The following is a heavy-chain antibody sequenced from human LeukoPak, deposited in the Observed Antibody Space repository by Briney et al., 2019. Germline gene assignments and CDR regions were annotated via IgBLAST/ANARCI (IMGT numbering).Heavy chain of an antibody. J-gene: IGHJ4*02. CDR3: AKVRTFFGSGIDF. Sequence: PGGSLRLSCAASGFTFSSYAMSWVRQAPGKGLEWVSHISGSGGSTYSADSVKGRFTISRDNSKNTLYLQMNSLRAEDTAIYYCAKVRTFFGSGIDFRGQGTLVTVSS. CDR1: GFTFSSYA. CDR2: ISGSGGST. D-gene: IGHD3-10*01. V-gene: IGHV3-23*01.